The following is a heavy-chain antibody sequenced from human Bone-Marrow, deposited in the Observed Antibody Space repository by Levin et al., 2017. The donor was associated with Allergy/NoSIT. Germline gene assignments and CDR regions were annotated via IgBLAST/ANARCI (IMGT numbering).Heavy chain of an antibody. CDR2: ISTSSSYI. V-gene: IGHV3-21*01. CDR1: GFTFSSYR. D-gene: IGHD6-13*01. Sequence: RASVKVSCAASGFTFSSYRLNWARQAPGKGLEWVSSISTSSSYIYYADSVKGRFTISRDNANNSLYLQMNSLRAEDTAVYYCASLGMAAAVFLMGDLWGQGTMVTVSS. CDR3: ASLGMAAAVFLMGDL. J-gene: IGHJ3*01.